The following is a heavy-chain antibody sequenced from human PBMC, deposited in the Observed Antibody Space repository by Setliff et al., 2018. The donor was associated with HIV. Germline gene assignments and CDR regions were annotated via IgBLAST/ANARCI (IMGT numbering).Heavy chain of an antibody. D-gene: IGHD1-1*01. J-gene: IGHJ6*03. CDR2: VYYIGNT. CDR3: VRADNNGRFHHYMDV. CDR1: GGSINNYH. V-gene: IGHV4-59*01. Sequence: SETLSLTCTVSGGSINNYHWSWVRQSPGKGLEWIAYVYYIGNTNCNPSLKSRVTVSVDTSKNQFSLKLTSVAAADTGVYFCVRADNNGRFHHYMDVWGKGTTVTVSS.